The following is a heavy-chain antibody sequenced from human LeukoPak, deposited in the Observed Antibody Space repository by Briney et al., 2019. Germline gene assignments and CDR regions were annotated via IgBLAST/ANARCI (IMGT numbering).Heavy chain of an antibody. J-gene: IGHJ1*01. V-gene: IGHV4-39*01. CDR2: IYYSWST. CDR3: ARQEQMEETSLQH. D-gene: IGHD6-13*01. CDR1: GGSISSSRDF. Sequence: SETLSLTCTVSGGSISSSRDFWGWVRQPPGKGVGWVGSIYYSWSTYYNPSFKSRVTISVPTSKKQFSLKLNSATAADPAVYYCARQEQMEETSLQHWGQGTLVTVSS.